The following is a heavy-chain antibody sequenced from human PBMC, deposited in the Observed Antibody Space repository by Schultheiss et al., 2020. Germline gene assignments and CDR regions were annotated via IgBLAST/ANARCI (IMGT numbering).Heavy chain of an antibody. CDR2: IYHGGST. CDR3: ARQTVTGNGGRGWFDP. Sequence: SETLSLTCTVSGGSVSSGNYHWSWIRQPPGKGLEWIGHIYHGGSTNYNPSLKSRVTISVDTSKNQFSLKLSSVTAADTAVYYCARQTVTGNGGRGWFDPWGQGTLVTVSS. D-gene: IGHD4-17*01. J-gene: IGHJ5*02. V-gene: IGHV4-61*01. CDR1: GGSVSSGNYH.